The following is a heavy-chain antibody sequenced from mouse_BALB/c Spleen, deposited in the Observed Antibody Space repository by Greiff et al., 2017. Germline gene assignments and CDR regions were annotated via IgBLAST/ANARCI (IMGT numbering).Heavy chain of an antibody. J-gene: IGHJ4*01. V-gene: IGHV5-15*02. CDR2: ISNLAYSI. CDR3: ARDYGSSYVGAMDY. D-gene: IGHD1-1*01. CDR1: GFTFSDYG. Sequence: DVKLVESGGGLVQPGGSRKLSCAASGFTFSDYGMAWVRQAPGKGPEWVAFISNLAYSIYYADTVTGRFTISRENAKNTLYLEMSSLRSEDTAMYYCARDYGSSYVGAMDYWGQGTSVTVSS.